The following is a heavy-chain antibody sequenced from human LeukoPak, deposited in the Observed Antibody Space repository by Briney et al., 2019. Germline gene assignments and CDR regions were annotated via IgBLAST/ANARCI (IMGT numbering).Heavy chain of an antibody. Sequence: GGSLRLSCAASGFTFSSYAMSWVRQAPGKGLEWVSAISGSGGSTYYADSVKGRFTISRDNSKNTLYLQMNSLRAEDTVVYYCAKRPSYYDFWSGYGYWGQGTLVTVSS. V-gene: IGHV3-23*01. D-gene: IGHD3-3*01. CDR3: AKRPSYYDFWSGYGY. CDR1: GFTFSSYA. J-gene: IGHJ4*02. CDR2: ISGSGGST.